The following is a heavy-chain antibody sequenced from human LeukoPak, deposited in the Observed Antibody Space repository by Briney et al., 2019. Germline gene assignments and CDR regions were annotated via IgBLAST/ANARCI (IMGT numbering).Heavy chain of an antibody. J-gene: IGHJ4*02. CDR3: ARIRTTVADY. V-gene: IGHV3-66*01. CDR2: IYSGGST. Sequence: GGSLTLSCAASGFTVSSNYMSWVRQAPGKGLEWVSVIYSGGSTYYADSVKGRFTISRDNSKNTLYLQMNSLRAEDTAVYYCARIRTTVADYWGQGTLVTVSS. D-gene: IGHD4-23*01. CDR1: GFTVSSNY.